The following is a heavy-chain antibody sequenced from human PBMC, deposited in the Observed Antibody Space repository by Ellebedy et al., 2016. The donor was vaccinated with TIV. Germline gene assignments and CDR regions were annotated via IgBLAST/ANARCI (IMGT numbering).Heavy chain of an antibody. CDR3: ARDLYTFYSDSSGYQRYYYGMDV. V-gene: IGHV1-18*01. Sequence: AASVKVSCKASGYTFTTYGISWVRQAPGQGLEWMGWISTYNDNTHHAQKVQGRVNMTTDTSTSTAYMELRRLRSDDTAVYYCARDLYTFYSDSSGYQRYYYGMDVWGQGTAVTVSS. J-gene: IGHJ6*02. CDR2: ISTYNDNT. D-gene: IGHD3-22*01. CDR1: GYTFTTYG.